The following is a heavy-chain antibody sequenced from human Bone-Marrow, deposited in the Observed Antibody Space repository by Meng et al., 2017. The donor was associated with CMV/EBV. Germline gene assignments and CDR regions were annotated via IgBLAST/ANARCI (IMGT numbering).Heavy chain of an antibody. CDR1: GFTFSRYS. Sequence: AASGFTFSRYSMNWVRQAPGKGLGWVSSISSSSSYIYYADSVKGRFTISRDNAKNSLYLQMSSLRAEDTAVYYCARDSITIFGVAIDWGQGTLVTVSS. J-gene: IGHJ4*02. D-gene: IGHD3-3*01. CDR2: ISSSSSYI. V-gene: IGHV3-21*01. CDR3: ARDSITIFGVAID.